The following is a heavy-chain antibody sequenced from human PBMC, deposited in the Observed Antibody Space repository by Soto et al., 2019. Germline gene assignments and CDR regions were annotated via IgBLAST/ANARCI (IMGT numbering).Heavy chain of an antibody. CDR1: GFTFDDYA. J-gene: IGHJ4*02. Sequence: EVQLLESGGGLVQPGRSLRLSCAASGFTFDDYAMHWVRQAPGKGLEWVSGISWNSGSIGYADSVKGRFTISRDNAKNSLYLQMNSLRAEDTALYYCAKDMDVLFSDIAVAGPFDYWGQGTLVTVSS. CDR2: ISWNSGSI. CDR3: AKDMDVLFSDIAVAGPFDY. D-gene: IGHD6-19*01. V-gene: IGHV3-9*01.